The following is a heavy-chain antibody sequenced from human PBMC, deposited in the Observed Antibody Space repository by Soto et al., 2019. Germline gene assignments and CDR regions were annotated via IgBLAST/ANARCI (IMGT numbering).Heavy chain of an antibody. Sequence: LRLSCAASGFTFSSYWMHWVRQAPGKGLVWVSRINSGGSSTSYADSVKGRFTISRDNAKNTLYLQMNSLRAEDTAVYYCARGAFQWLPRDYYYYYGMDVWGQGTTVTVSS. CDR1: GFTFSSYW. V-gene: IGHV3-74*01. J-gene: IGHJ6*02. CDR2: INSGGSST. CDR3: ARGAFQWLPRDYYYYYGMDV. D-gene: IGHD6-19*01.